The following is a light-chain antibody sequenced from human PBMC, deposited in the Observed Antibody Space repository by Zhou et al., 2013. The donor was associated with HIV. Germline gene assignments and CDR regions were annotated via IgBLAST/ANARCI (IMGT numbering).Light chain of an antibody. J-gene: IGKJ1*01. V-gene: IGKV1-5*03. CDR2: KAS. CDR1: QSVSVY. CDR3: QKYDSGPRT. Sequence: DTRMTQTPSTLSASIGDRVTITCRASQSVSVYLAWYQQRPGGAPKVLIYKASTLASGVPSRFSGSGSGREFTLTISSLQPDDVASYFCQKYDSGPRTFGPGTKVE.